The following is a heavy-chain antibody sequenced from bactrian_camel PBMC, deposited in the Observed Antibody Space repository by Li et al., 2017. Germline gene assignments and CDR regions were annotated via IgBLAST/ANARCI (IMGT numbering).Heavy chain of an antibody. CDR2: LPTFGTA. CDR1: GTPSSRYC. Sequence: QVQLVESGGGSVEAGGSLRLSCVASGTPSSRYCMAWFRQAPGQEREGVAALPTFGTAAYADSVKGRFTISRDNAKNTLYLQMNSLKTEDTAVCYCARGPENLWEYGYWGQGTQVTVSS. V-gene: IGHV3S53*01. J-gene: IGHJ4*01. CDR3: ARGPENLWEYGY.